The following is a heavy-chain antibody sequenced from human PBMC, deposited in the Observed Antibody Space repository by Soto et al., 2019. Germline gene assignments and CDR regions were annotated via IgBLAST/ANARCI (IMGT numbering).Heavy chain of an antibody. CDR1: GFTFSSYG. CDR3: AKVTRGYCSSTSCYAFDY. J-gene: IGHJ4*02. Sequence: GGSLRLSCAASGFTFSSYGMHWVRQAPGKGLEWVAVISYDGSNKYYADSVKGRFTISRDNSKNTLYLQMNSLRAEDTAVYYCAKVTRGYCSSTSCYAFDYWGQGTLVTVSS. CDR2: ISYDGSNK. V-gene: IGHV3-30*18. D-gene: IGHD2-2*01.